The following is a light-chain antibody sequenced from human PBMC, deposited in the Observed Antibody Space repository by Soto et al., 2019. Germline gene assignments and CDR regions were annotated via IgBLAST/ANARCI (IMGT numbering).Light chain of an antibody. J-gene: IGKJ2*01. CDR3: QQYNSYSRT. V-gene: IGKV1-5*03. CDR2: KAS. Sequence: DIQMTQSPSTLSASVGDRVTLTCRASQSISTWLAWYQQKPGKAPKILIYKASNLESGVPSRFSGSGSGTEFILTISSLQPDDFATYYCQQYNSYSRTFGQGTKLEIK. CDR1: QSISTW.